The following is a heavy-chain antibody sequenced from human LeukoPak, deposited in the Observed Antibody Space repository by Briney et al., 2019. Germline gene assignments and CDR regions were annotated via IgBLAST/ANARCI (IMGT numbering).Heavy chain of an antibody. CDR1: GFTFSSYS. CDR3: ARGRGSDY. D-gene: IGHD3-16*01. V-gene: IGHV3-7*05. Sequence: GGSLRLSCAASGFTFSSYSMSWVRQPPGKGLEWVANIQQDGSERYYVDSVKGRFTISRDNAKNSLFLQMNSLRAEDTAVYYCARGRGSDYWGQGTLVTVSS. CDR2: IQQDGSER. J-gene: IGHJ4*02.